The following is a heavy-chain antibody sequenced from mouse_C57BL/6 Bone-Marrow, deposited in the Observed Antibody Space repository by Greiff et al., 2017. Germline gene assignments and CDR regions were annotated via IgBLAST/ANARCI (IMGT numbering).Heavy chain of an antibody. CDR1: GYTFTSYW. D-gene: IGHD2-1*01. V-gene: IGHV1-72*01. CDR3: AHGNYFYWYFAV. J-gene: IGHJ1*03. Sequence: QVQLQQPGAELVKPGASVKLSCKASGYTFTSYWMHWVKQRPGRGLEWIGRIDPNSGGTKYNEKFKSKATLTVDKPSSAAYMQLSSLTSGDSAVYYCAHGNYFYWYFAVWGTGTTVTVSS. CDR2: IDPNSGGT.